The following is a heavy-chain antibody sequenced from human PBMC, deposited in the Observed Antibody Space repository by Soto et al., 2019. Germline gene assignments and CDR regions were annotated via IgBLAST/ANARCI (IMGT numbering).Heavy chain of an antibody. Sequence: QVQLQESGPGLVKSSQTLSLTCTVAGGSISSGGYYWSWIRQLPGKGLEWIGYIYNSGSAYYNPSLNSRLSISGDTSKNEFSLKLSSVTAADTAVYHCARGYYDTSAYYYGLSWFDPWGQGTLVTVSS. CDR2: IYNSGSA. CDR3: ARGYYDTSAYYYGLSWFDP. V-gene: IGHV4-31*03. D-gene: IGHD3-22*01. J-gene: IGHJ5*02. CDR1: GGSISSGGYY.